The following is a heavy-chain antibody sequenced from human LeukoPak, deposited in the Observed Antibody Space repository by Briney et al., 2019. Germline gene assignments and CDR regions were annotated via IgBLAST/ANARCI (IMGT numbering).Heavy chain of an antibody. V-gene: IGHV3-23*01. J-gene: IGHJ4*02. CDR2: ISGSGGST. CDR1: GFTFSSYA. Sequence: GGSLRLSCAASGFTFSSYAMSWVRQAPGKGLEWVSAISGSGGSTYYADSVKGRFTISRDNSKTTLYLQMNSLRAEDTAVYHCAKVPRIAAAGQYFDYWGQGTLVPVPS. D-gene: IGHD6-13*01. CDR3: AKVPRIAAAGQYFDY.